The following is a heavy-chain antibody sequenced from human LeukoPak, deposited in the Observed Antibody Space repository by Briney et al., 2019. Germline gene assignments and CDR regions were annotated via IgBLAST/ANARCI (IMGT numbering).Heavy chain of an antibody. J-gene: IGHJ2*01. V-gene: IGHV1-2*02. CDR2: INPNSGGT. Sequence: GATVKLSCKASGYTFTGYYMHWVRQAPGHGVEWMGWINPNSGGTNYAQKFQGRVTMTRDTSISTAYMELSRLRADDTAVYYCARDHGFDLWGRGTLVSVSS. CDR3: ARDHGFDL. CDR1: GYTFTGYY.